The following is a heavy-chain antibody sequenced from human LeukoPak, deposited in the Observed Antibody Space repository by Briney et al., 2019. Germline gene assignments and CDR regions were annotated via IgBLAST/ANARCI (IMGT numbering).Heavy chain of an antibody. Sequence: SETLSLTCTVSGGSISSYYWSWIRQPAGKGLEWIGRMYTSGSTNYNPSLKSRVTMSVDTSKNQLSLRLSSVTAEDTGVYYCARDRATVNFGYYYMDVWGKGTTVTVSS. CDR3: ARDRATVNFGYYYMDV. J-gene: IGHJ6*03. D-gene: IGHD4-17*01. CDR2: MYTSGST. CDR1: GGSISSYY. V-gene: IGHV4-4*07.